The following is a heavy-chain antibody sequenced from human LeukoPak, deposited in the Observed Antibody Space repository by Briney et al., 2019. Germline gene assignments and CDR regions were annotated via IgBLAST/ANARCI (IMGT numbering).Heavy chain of an antibody. V-gene: IGHV3-33*01. CDR1: GFTFSSNG. Sequence: GGSLRLSCAASGFTFSSNGMHWVRQAQGKGLVGVAVIWYDGSNKYYEDYVKGRFTIARDNSKNTMYLQMNSLRAKATDVSYCARGSDYYDSSGYFGYFDYWGQGALVTVSS. J-gene: IGHJ4*02. CDR3: ARGSDYYDSSGYFGYFDY. D-gene: IGHD3-22*01. CDR2: IWYDGSNK.